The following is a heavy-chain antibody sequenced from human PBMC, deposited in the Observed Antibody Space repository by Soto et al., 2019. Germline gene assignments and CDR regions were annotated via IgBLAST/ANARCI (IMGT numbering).Heavy chain of an antibody. Sequence: SETLSLTCTVSGGSISSSSYYWGWIRQPPGKGLEWIGSIYYSGSTYYNPSLKSRVTISVDTSKNQFSLKLSSVTAADTAVYYCARQGGINQTWGQGTLVTVSS. CDR3: ARQGGINQT. CDR1: GGSISSSSYY. J-gene: IGHJ5*02. D-gene: IGHD2-15*01. V-gene: IGHV4-39*01. CDR2: IYYSGST.